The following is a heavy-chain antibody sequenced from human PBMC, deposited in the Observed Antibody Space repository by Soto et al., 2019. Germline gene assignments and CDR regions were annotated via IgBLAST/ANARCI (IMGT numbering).Heavy chain of an antibody. CDR1: GFSFSDYF. Sequence: ASVKVSCKASGFSFSDYFMHWVRQAPGQGLEWMGIINPSGDRTDYAQKFQGRVTITRDTSTSTVYMDLSSLRYEDTAVYYCVRDNGQSYGPPAASSGFHPGGQGTPVTVPS. CDR2: INPSGDRT. J-gene: IGHJ5*02. V-gene: IGHV1-46*01. CDR3: VRDNGQSYGPPAASSGFHP. D-gene: IGHD2-15*01.